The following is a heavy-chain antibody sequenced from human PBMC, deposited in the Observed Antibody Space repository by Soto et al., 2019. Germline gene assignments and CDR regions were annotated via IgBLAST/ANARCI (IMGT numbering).Heavy chain of an antibody. J-gene: IGHJ6*02. Sequence: QVQLVQSGAEVKKPGASVKVSCKASGYTFTSYGISWVRQAPGQGLEWMGWISAYNGNTNYAQKLQGRVTMTTDTATSTACRELRSLRSDDTAVYYCARVYCSGGSCYALGYYYYGMDVWGQGTTVTVSS. CDR2: ISAYNGNT. V-gene: IGHV1-18*01. CDR3: ARVYCSGGSCYALGYYYYGMDV. CDR1: GYTFTSYG. D-gene: IGHD2-15*01.